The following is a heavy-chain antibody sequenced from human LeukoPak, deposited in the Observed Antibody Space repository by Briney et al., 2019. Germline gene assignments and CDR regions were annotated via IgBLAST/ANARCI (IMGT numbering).Heavy chain of an antibody. CDR1: GFTFSSYW. CDR3: AKDIGAHQFDS. Sequence: PGGSLRLSCAASGFTFSSYWMSWVRQAPGKGLEWVANIKQDGSEKYYVDSVKGRFTISRDNAENSLYLQMNSLRAEDTAVYYCAKDIGAHQFDSWGQGTLVIVSS. CDR2: IKQDGSEK. V-gene: IGHV3-7*01. J-gene: IGHJ4*02. D-gene: IGHD3-10*01.